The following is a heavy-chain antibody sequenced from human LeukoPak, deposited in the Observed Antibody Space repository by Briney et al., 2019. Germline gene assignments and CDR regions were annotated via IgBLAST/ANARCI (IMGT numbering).Heavy chain of an antibody. CDR1: GGSISSYY. CDR2: IYYSGST. Sequence: SETLSLTCTVSGGSISSYYWSWIRQPPGKGLEWIGYIYYSGSTNYKPSLKSRVTISVETSKNQFSLKLSSVTAADTAVYYCARGVLRDGYNMVFDYWGQGTLVTVSS. D-gene: IGHD5-24*01. V-gene: IGHV4-59*01. CDR3: ARGVLRDGYNMVFDY. J-gene: IGHJ4*02.